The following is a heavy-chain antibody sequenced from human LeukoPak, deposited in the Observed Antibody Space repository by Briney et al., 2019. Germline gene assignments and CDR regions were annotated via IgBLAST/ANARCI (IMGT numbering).Heavy chain of an antibody. CDR3: ARVVPAAIGDWFDP. J-gene: IGHJ5*02. CDR1: GGSISSSSYY. D-gene: IGHD2-2*01. V-gene: IGHV4-39*01. Sequence: SETLSLTCTVSGGSISSSSYYWGWIRQPPGKGLEWIGSIYYSGSTYYNPSLKSRATISVGTSKNQFSLKLSSVTAADTAVYYCARVVPAAIGDWFDPWGQGTLVTDSS. CDR2: IYYSGST.